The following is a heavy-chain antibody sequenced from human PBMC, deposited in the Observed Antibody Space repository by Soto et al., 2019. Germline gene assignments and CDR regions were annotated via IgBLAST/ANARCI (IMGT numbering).Heavy chain of an antibody. CDR1: GFTFSSYA. CDR2: ISGSGGST. D-gene: IGHD5-18*01. J-gene: IGHJ4*02. CDR3: ANSRHVIGYGGVDY. Sequence: GGSLRLSCAASGFTFSSYAMSWVRQAPGKGLEWVSAISGSGGSTYYADSVKGRFTISRDNSKNTLYLQMNSLRAEDTAVYYCANSRHVIGYGGVDYWGQGTLVTVSS. V-gene: IGHV3-23*01.